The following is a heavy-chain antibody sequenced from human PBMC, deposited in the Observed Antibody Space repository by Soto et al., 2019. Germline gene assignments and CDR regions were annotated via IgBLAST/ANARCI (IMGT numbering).Heavy chain of an antibody. D-gene: IGHD1-26*01. Sequence: ASVKVSCKASGYTITTYGISWVRQAPGQGLEWMGWINTYEGDTHYAQKLQGRVTMTTDTSTNTAHMELRSLGSDDTAVYYCARGDMSRGLQSTYWGQGTLVNVS. CDR1: GYTITTYG. CDR2: INTYEGDT. CDR3: ARGDMSRGLQSTY. J-gene: IGHJ4*02. V-gene: IGHV1-18*01.